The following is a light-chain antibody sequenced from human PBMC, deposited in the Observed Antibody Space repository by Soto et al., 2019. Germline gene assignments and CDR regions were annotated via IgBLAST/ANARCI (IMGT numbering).Light chain of an antibody. CDR2: GTS. V-gene: IGKV3-20*01. J-gene: IGKJ2*01. CDR1: QSVSSNY. CDR3: QQYGTSPGYT. Sequence: EIVLTQSPGTLSLSPGERATLSCRASQSVSSNYLTWYQQKPGQAPRLLIHGTSNRATGIPDRFRGSGSGTDFTLTISRLEPEDFAVYYCQQYGTSPGYTFGQGTELEIK.